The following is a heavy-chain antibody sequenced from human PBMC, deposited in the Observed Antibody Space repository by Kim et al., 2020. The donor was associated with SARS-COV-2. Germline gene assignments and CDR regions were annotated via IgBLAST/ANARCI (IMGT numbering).Heavy chain of an antibody. CDR1: GGTFSSYV. V-gene: IGHV1-69*13. J-gene: IGHJ2*01. CDR3: ARGLRLGYFDL. Sequence: SVKVSCKASGGTFSSYVISWVRQAPGQGLEWMGGIIPIFGTANYAQKFQGRVTITADESTSTAYMELSSLRSEETAVYYWARGLRLGYFDLWGRGTLVTVSS. CDR2: IIPIFGTA. D-gene: IGHD5-12*01.